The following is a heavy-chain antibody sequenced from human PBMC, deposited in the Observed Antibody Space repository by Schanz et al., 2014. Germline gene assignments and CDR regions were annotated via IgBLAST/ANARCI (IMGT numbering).Heavy chain of an antibody. J-gene: IGHJ4*02. CDR3: ARDRDQWDGNYLDY. V-gene: IGHV1-18*04. D-gene: IGHD1-26*01. CDR1: GYTFSSYG. Sequence: QVQLVQSGAEVKKPGASVKVSCKASGYTFSSYGISWVRQAPGQGLEWMGWISAYNGNMNYAPKFQGRVTMTRDTSISTAYMELSRLRSDDTAVYYCARDRDQWDGNYLDYWGQGTLVTVSS. CDR2: ISAYNGNM.